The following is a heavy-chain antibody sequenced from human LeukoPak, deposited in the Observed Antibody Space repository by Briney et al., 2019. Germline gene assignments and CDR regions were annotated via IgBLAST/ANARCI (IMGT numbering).Heavy chain of an antibody. CDR3: ARDLGYCSSTSCYVIDY. D-gene: IGHD2-2*01. Sequence: ASVKVSCKASGYTFTGYYMHWVRQAPGQGLEWIGRINPNSGGTNYAQKFQGRVTMTRDTSISTAYMELSRLRSDDTAVYYCARDLGYCSSTSCYVIDYWGQGTLVTVSS. J-gene: IGHJ4*02. CDR2: INPNSGGT. CDR1: GYTFTGYY. V-gene: IGHV1-2*06.